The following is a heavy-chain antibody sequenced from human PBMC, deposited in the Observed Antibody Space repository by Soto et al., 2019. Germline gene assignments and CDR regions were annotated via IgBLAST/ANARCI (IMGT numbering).Heavy chain of an antibody. V-gene: IGHV3-23*01. CDR2: ISGSGGST. Sequence: EVQLLESGGGLVQPGGSMRLSCTASGFTFRTYAMTWVRQAPGKGLEWVSAISGSGGSTYYADSVKGRFTISRDNSKNTLYLQMNSLRAEDTAVYYCAKDRRGPLYYYDPWGQGTLVTVSS. D-gene: IGHD3-10*01. CDR1: GFTFRTYA. CDR3: AKDRRGPLYYYDP. J-gene: IGHJ5*02.